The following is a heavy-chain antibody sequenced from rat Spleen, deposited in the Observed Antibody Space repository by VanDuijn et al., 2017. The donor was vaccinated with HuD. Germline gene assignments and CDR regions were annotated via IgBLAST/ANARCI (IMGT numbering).Heavy chain of an antibody. CDR3: ARPTTGIPFNY. V-gene: IGHV5-17*01. CDR2: IVDDGSNT. Sequence: EVHLVESGGGLVQPGRSLKISCAASGFNFSSFPMAWVRQAPKKGLEWVAAIVDDGSNTFYRDSVKGRFTISRDNAKSTLYLQVDRLRSEDTAIYYCARPTTGIPFNYWGQGVMVTVSS. CDR1: GFNFSSFP. D-gene: IGHD1-9*01. J-gene: IGHJ2*01.